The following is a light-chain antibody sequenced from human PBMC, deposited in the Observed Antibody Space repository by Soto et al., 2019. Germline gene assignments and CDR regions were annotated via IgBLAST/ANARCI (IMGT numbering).Light chain of an antibody. V-gene: IGKV1-6*01. Sequence: ALPMTQSPSSLSASVGDRVTITCRASQVIRNDLGWYQQKPGEAPKVLIYAVSNLQRGVPSRFSGSGSGTDFTLTISSLQPKDFATYYCLQDYDYPWTFGQGTRVEI. J-gene: IGKJ1*01. CDR2: AVS. CDR3: LQDYDYPWT. CDR1: QVIRND.